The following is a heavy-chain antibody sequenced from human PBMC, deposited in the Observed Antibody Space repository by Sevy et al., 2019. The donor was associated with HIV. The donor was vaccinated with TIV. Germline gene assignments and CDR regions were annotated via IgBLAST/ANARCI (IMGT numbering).Heavy chain of an antibody. CDR3: ARGTIDGHSAKWFDP. CDR1: GFSFSSFW. Sequence: GGSLRLSCAVSGFSFSSFWMSWVRQAPGKGLEWVADIKEDGSEKNYVDSVKGRFSISRDNAENSLYLQMSNVRVDDTAVYYCARGTIDGHSAKWFDPWGQGTLVTVSS. D-gene: IGHD3-9*01. J-gene: IGHJ5*02. V-gene: IGHV3-7*04. CDR2: IKEDGSEK.